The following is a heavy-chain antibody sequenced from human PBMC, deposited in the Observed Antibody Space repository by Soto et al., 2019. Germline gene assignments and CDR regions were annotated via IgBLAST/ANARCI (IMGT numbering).Heavy chain of an antibody. CDR1: GYTFTGHY. J-gene: IGHJ4*02. Sequence: ASVKVACKASGYTFTGHYIHWVRQAPGQGPEWMGEIGPASGDTRYAQKFQGRVTMTRDTSITTVYMELNNLSPDDTAVYYCGRGRSGQLVVFYWGQGTPVTVSS. D-gene: IGHD3-10*01. V-gene: IGHV1-2*02. CDR3: GRGRSGQLVVFY. CDR2: IGPASGDT.